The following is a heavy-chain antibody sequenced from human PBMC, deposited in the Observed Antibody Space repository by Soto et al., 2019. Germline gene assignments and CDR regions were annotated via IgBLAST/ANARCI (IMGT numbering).Heavy chain of an antibody. V-gene: IGHV3-33*01. Sequence: QVQLVESGGGVVQPGRSLRLSCAASGFTFSSYGMHWVRQAPGKGLEWVAVIWYDGSNKYYADSAKGRFTISRDNSKNTLYLQMNSLRAEDTAVYYCACHGYSYGYHYWGQGTLVTVSS. CDR2: IWYDGSNK. CDR1: GFTFSSYG. CDR3: ACHGYSYGYHY. D-gene: IGHD5-18*01. J-gene: IGHJ4*02.